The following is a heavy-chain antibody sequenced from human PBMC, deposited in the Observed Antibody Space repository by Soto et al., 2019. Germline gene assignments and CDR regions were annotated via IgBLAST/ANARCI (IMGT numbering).Heavy chain of an antibody. J-gene: IGHJ4*02. CDR3: ASIYGSGYRAFDY. Sequence: QVQLVQSGAEVKKPGSSVRVSCKASGDTFTFYSINWVRQAPGLGLEWMGRINPILSMSNYAQRFQGRVTMTADKSTSPAYMELSSLRSEDTAMYYCASIYGSGYRAFDYWGQGALVTVSS. V-gene: IGHV1-69*02. CDR2: INPILSMS. D-gene: IGHD3-10*01. CDR1: GDTFTFYS.